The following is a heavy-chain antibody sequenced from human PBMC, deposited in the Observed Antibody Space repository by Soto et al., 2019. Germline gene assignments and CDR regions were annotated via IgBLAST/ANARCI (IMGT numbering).Heavy chain of an antibody. Sequence: QVQLVESGGGVVQPGRSLRLSCAASGFTFSSYPIHWVRQAPGKGLEWVGSISYDGTSEDFADSLRGRFTLSRDNSKNMLWLQMNSLRSEDPAVYYCLRDYSGWFDFWGQGTLVTVSS. D-gene: IGHD3-10*01. J-gene: IGHJ5*01. CDR2: ISYDGTSE. CDR1: GFTFSSYP. CDR3: LRDYSGWFDF. V-gene: IGHV3-30-3*01.